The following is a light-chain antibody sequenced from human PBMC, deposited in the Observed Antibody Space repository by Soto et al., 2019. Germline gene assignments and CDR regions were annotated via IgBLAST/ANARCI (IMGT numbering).Light chain of an antibody. CDR2: DVS. CDR3: CSYAGSFLV. V-gene: IGLV2-11*01. Sequence: QSALTQPRSVSGSPGQSVTISCTGTSSDVGGYNYVSWYQQHPGKAPKLMIYDVSKRPSGVPDRFSGSKSGNTASLTISGLQAEDEADYYCCSYAGSFLVFGGGTQLPVL. CDR1: SSDVGGYNY. J-gene: IGLJ7*01.